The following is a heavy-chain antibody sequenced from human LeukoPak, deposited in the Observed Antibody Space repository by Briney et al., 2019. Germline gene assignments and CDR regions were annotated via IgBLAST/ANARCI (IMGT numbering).Heavy chain of an antibody. CDR1: GGSVSSYY. CDR2: IYYTGST. J-gene: IGHJ4*02. Sequence: PSETLSLTCTVSGGSVSSYYWSWIRQPPGKGLEWIGYIYYTGSTKYNPSLKSRVTISVDASKNQFSLKLSSVTAADTAVYYCARKSTSEYYVWGSYRSDYWGQGTLVTVSS. V-gene: IGHV4-59*02. D-gene: IGHD3-16*02. CDR3: ARKSTSEYYVWGSYRSDY.